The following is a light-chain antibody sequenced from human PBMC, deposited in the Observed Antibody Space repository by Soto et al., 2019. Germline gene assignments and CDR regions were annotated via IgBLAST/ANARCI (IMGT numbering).Light chain of an antibody. Sequence: EIVMTQSPATLSVSPGERATLTCRASQSVSSNLAWYQQKPGQAPRVLIYGASTRATGIPARFSGSGSGTEFTLTISSLQSEDFATYYCQQYNSYPWTFGQGTKV. V-gene: IGKV3-15*01. CDR3: QQYNSYPWT. CDR2: GAS. CDR1: QSVSSN. J-gene: IGKJ1*01.